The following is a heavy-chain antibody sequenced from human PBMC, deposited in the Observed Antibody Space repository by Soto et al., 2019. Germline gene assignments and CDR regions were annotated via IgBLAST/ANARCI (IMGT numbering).Heavy chain of an antibody. CDR1: GFTFSSYG. V-gene: IGHV3-33*01. J-gene: IGHJ5*02. CDR3: ASWRLQGFDP. CDR2: IWYDGSNK. D-gene: IGHD4-4*01. Sequence: QVQLVESGGGVVQPGRSLRLSCAASGFTFSSYGMRWVRQAPGKGLEWVAVIWYDGSNKYYADSVKGRFTISRDNSKNTLYLQMNSLRAEDTAVYYCASWRLQGFDPWGQGTLVTVSS.